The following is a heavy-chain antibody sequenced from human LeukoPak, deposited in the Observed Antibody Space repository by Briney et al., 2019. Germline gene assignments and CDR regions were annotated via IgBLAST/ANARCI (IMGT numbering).Heavy chain of an antibody. CDR1: GFTFSSYE. Sequence: GGSLRLSCAASGFTFSSYEMNWVRQAPGKGLEWVSYISSSGSTIYYADSVKGRFTISRDNAKNSLYLQMNSLRAEDTALYYCAKDTAEYYFDYWGQGTLVTVSS. CDR3: AKDTAEYYFDY. V-gene: IGHV3-48*03. CDR2: ISSSGSTI. J-gene: IGHJ4*02.